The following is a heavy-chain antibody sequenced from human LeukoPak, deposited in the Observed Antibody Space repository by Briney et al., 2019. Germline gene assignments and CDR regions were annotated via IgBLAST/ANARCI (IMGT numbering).Heavy chain of an antibody. Sequence: GGSLRLSCAASGFTFSSYAMSWVRQAPGKGLEWVSGISGSGGSTYYADSVKGRFTISRDNSKNTLYLQMNSLRAEDTAVYYCAKEGYCGGDCYREFDYWGQGTLVTVSS. CDR1: GFTFSSYA. D-gene: IGHD2-21*02. V-gene: IGHV3-23*01. CDR2: ISGSGGST. J-gene: IGHJ4*02. CDR3: AKEGYCGGDCYREFDY.